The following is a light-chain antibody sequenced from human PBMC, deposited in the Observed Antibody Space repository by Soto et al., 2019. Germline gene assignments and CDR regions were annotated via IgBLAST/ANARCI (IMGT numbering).Light chain of an antibody. J-gene: IGLJ2*01. CDR1: SSDVGGYNL. CDR2: DVS. CDR3: CSYAGSFTLV. Sequence: QSALTQPASVSGSPGQSITISCTGTSSDVGGYNLVSWYQQHPGKAPKVMIYDVSRRPSGVPDRFSGSKSGNTASLTISGLQADDEADYYCCSYAGSFTLVFGGGTQLTVL. V-gene: IGLV2-11*01.